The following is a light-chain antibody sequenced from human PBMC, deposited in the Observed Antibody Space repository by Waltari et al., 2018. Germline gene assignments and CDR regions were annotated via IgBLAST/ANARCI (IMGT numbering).Light chain of an antibody. Sequence: VLLTQSPASLSVSPGGTVILPRRASQRVRTNLVWYRQKAGQAPSTLIHGASTSSGVAPSRFSSSGCETDFTLIISSRLSEDAAVDFYQQYYEWPPITFGGGTKLEI. J-gene: IGKJ4*01. CDR3: QQYYEWPPIT. CDR2: GAS. CDR1: QRVRTN. V-gene: IGKV3-15*01.